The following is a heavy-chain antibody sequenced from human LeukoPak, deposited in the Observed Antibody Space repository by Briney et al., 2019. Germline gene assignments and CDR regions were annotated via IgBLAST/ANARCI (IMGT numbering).Heavy chain of an antibody. CDR3: ARRRVTIFGVVIRPYFDY. J-gene: IGHJ4*02. CDR2: INHSGST. D-gene: IGHD3-3*01. Sequence: SQTLSPTCAVYGGSFSGYYSSWIRQPPGKGLEWIGEINHSGSTNYNPSLKSRVTISVDTSKNQFSLKLSSVTAADTAVYYCARRRVTIFGVVIRPYFDYWGQGTLVTVSS. CDR1: GGSFSGYY. V-gene: IGHV4-34*01.